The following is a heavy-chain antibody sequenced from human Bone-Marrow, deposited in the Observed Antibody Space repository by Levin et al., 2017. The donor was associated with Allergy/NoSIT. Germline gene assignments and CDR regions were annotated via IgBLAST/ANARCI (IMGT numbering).Heavy chain of an antibody. CDR1: GASITDYY. D-gene: IGHD6-19*01. Sequence: SETLSLTCTVSGASITDYYWSWIRQTPGKGLEWIGHIYHSGSTNSNPSLNSRVAISVDTSKKQVSLKLSSVTAADTAVYYCARDLGIAVGSFVHWGQGTPVTVSS. CDR3: ARDLGIAVGSFVH. J-gene: IGHJ4*02. V-gene: IGHV4-59*01. CDR2: IYHSGST.